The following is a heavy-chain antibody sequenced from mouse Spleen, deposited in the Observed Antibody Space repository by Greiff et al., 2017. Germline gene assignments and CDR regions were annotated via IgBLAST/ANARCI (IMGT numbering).Heavy chain of an antibody. V-gene: IGHV1S81*02. Sequence: QVQLQQSGAELVKPGASVKLSCKASGYTFTSYYMNWVKPRPGQGLEWIGEINPSNGGTNFNEKFKSKATLTVDKSSSTAYKQLSSLTSEDSAVYYCTRGGAYFFDYWGQGTTLTVSS. CDR3: TRGGAYFFDY. J-gene: IGHJ2*01. CDR1: GYTFTSYY. CDR2: INPSNGGT.